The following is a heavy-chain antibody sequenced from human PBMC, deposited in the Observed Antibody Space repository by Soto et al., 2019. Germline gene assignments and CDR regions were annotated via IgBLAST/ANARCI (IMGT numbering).Heavy chain of an antibody. CDR1: GGSISSYY. J-gene: IGHJ4*02. CDR3: ARYYYDSSGYAADY. V-gene: IGHV4-59*08. Sequence: SETLSLTCTVSGGSISSYYWNWIRQPPGKGLEWIGYIYYSGSTNYNPSLESRVTISVDTSKNQFSLKLSSVTAADTAVYYCARYYYDSSGYAADYWGQGTLVTVSS. CDR2: IYYSGST. D-gene: IGHD3-22*01.